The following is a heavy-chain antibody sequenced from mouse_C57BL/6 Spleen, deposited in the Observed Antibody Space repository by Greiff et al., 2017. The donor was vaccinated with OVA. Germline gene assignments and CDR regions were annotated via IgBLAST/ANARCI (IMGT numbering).Heavy chain of an antibody. Sequence: VKLMESGAELVRPGTSVKLSCKASGYTFTSYWMHWVKQRPGQGLEWIGVIDPSDSYTNYNQKFKGKATLTVDTSSSTAYMQLSSLTSEDSAVYYCARSPYGYDEGFDYWGQGTTLTVSS. CDR1: GYTFTSYW. J-gene: IGHJ2*01. CDR3: ARSPYGYDEGFDY. CDR2: IDPSDSYT. V-gene: IGHV1-59*01. D-gene: IGHD2-2*01.